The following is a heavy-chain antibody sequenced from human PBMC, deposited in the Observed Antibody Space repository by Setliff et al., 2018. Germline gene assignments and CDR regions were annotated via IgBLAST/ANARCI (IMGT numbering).Heavy chain of an antibody. D-gene: IGHD6-13*01. CDR2: ISPYSGNS. J-gene: IGHJ4*02. Sequence: ASVKVSCKASGYTFSDYGVSWARQAPGQGLEWLGWISPYSGNSYSAPKFQGRLFLTTDTSAATAYLDLRSLRSDDTAVYFCSRLVRFCTRTACQRLSGDDYWGQGTLVTVSS. CDR3: SRLVRFCTRTACQRLSGDDY. V-gene: IGHV1-18*01. CDR1: GYTFSDYG.